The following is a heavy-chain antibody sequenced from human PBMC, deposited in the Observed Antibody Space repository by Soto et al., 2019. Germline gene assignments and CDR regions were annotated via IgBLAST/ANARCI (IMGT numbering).Heavy chain of an antibody. J-gene: IGHJ4*02. CDR1: GFTFSSYA. D-gene: IGHD4-17*01. CDR3: AKDSDYGDAPDYFDY. CDR2: ISGSGGST. Sequence: GGSLRLSCAASGFTFSSYAMSWVRQAPGKGLEWVSAISGSGGSTYYADSVKGRFTISRDNSKNTLYLQMNSLRAEDTAVYYCAKDSDYGDAPDYFDYWGQGTLVTVLL. V-gene: IGHV3-23*01.